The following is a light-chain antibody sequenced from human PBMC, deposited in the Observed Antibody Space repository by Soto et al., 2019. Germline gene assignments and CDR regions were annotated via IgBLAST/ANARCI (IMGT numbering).Light chain of an antibody. CDR1: QSISSY. J-gene: IGKJ4*01. CDR3: QQSYNTHLT. V-gene: IGKV1-39*01. CDR2: AAF. Sequence: DIQMTQSPSSLSASVGDRITITCRASQSISSYLNWYQQKPGKAPKLLIYAAFMLQSGVPSRFSGSGSGTDFTLTISSLQPEDFATYYCQQSYNTHLTFGGGTKVDI.